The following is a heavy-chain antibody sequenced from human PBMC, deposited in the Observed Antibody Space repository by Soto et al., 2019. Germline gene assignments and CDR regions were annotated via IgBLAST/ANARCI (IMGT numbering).Heavy chain of an antibody. CDR3: ARDMYSSDYFVKWFEP. D-gene: IGHD6-19*01. V-gene: IGHV3-30-3*01. J-gene: IGHJ5*02. CDR1: GFSFSSYA. Sequence: QVRLVESGGGVVQPGRSLRLSCTASGFSFSSYAMYWFRQPPVKGLEWVAVISHDGINKHYADSVKGRVTVSRDNSNHSLDLQLNSLRGEDTAMYYCARDMYSSDYFVKWFEPWGQGTLVTVSS. CDR2: ISHDGINK.